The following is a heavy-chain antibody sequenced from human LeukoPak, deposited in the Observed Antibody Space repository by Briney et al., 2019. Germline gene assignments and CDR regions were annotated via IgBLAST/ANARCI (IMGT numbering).Heavy chain of an antibody. CDR2: ISGSGSSI. CDR1: GFTFSNYA. D-gene: IGHD2-2*01. CDR3: ARDGCSSCYHWDAFDI. Sequence: GGSLRLSCAASGFTFSNYAMSWVRQAPGKGLEWVSAISGSGSSIYYADSVKGRFTISRDNSKNTLYLQMNSLRAEDTAVYYCARDGCSSCYHWDAFDIWGQGTMVTVSS. V-gene: IGHV3-23*01. J-gene: IGHJ3*02.